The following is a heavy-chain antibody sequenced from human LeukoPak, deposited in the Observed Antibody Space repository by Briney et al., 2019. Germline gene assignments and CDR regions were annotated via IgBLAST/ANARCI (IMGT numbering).Heavy chain of an antibody. CDR1: GFTFSSYA. J-gene: IGHJ4*02. Sequence: GGSLRLSCAASGFTFSSYAMSWVRQAPGKGLEWASAISGSGGSTYYADSVKGRFTISRDNSKDTLYLQMNSLRAEDTAVYYCAKVPITRYSSGNFDYWGQGTLVTVSS. V-gene: IGHV3-23*01. CDR3: AKVPITRYSSGNFDY. CDR2: ISGSGGST. D-gene: IGHD6-19*01.